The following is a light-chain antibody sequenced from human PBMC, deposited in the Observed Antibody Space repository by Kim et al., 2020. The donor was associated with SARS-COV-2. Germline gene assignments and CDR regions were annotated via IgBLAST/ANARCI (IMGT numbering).Light chain of an antibody. CDR3: SSHTTSSTYV. V-gene: IGLV2-14*04. J-gene: IGLJ1*01. Sequence: GQSITISCTGTSSDVGYYKSVSWDQQHPGKAPILIIYDVSERASGVSNRFSGSQSGNTASLTISGLRAEDEADYYCSSHTTSSTYVFGSGTQLTVL. CDR2: DVS. CDR1: SSDVGYYKS.